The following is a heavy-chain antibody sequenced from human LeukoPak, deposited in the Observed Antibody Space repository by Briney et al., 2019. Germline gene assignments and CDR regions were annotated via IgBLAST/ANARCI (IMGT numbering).Heavy chain of an antibody. CDR3: ARVPPGTSHFDY. D-gene: IGHD1-7*01. J-gene: IGHJ4*02. CDR2: IYYSGST. CDR1: GGSISSYY. Sequence: SETLSLTCTVSGGSISSYYWSWIRQPPGKGLEWIGYIYYSGSTKYNPSLKSRVTISVDTSKNQFSLKLSTVTAADTAVYYCARVPPGTSHFDYWGQGTLVTVSS. V-gene: IGHV4-59*01.